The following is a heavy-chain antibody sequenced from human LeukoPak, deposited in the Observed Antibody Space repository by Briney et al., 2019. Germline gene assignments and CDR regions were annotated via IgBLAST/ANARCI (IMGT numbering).Heavy chain of an antibody. CDR2: ISFDGSNK. J-gene: IGHJ4*02. D-gene: IGHD3-10*01. CDR1: GFTFSGCG. V-gene: IGHV3-30*03. CDR3: ASNRETSGSGGYCFDY. Sequence: GTSLRLSCAASGFTFSGCGMHWVRQAPGKGLEWVALISFDGSNKNYADSVKGRFTISRDNSKNTLYLQMNSLRADDTAVYYCASNRETSGSGGYCFDYWGQGTLVTVSS.